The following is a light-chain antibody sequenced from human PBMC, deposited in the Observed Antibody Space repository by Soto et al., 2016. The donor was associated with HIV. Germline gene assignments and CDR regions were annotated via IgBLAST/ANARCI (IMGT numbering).Light chain of an antibody. V-gene: IGKV2-30*02. CDR1: QGLVHSDGNTY. CDR2: KVS. Sequence: DVVVTQSPLSLPVTLGQPASISCRSSQGLVHSDGNTYLNWFQQRPGHSPRRLIYKVSNRDSGVPDRFSGSGSGTDFTLKISRVEAEDVGVYYCMQGTHWPITFGQGTRLEI. CDR3: MQGTHWPIT. J-gene: IGKJ5*01.